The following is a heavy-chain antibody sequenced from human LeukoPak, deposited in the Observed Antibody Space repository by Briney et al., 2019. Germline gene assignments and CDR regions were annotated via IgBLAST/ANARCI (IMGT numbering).Heavy chain of an antibody. CDR2: IYTSGST. J-gene: IGHJ4*02. Sequence: SETLSLTCTASGGSISSYYWSWIRQPAGKGLEWIGRIYTSGSTNYNPSLRSRVTMSVDTSKNQFSLKLSSVTAADTAVYYCASGFTAGSLDYWGQGTLVTVSS. V-gene: IGHV4-4*07. CDR1: GGSISSYY. D-gene: IGHD1-1*01. CDR3: ASGFTAGSLDY.